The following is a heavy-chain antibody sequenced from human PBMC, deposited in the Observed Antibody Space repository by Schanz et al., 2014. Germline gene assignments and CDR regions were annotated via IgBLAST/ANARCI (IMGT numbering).Heavy chain of an antibody. CDR2: IQHDGSRT. D-gene: IGHD3-22*01. CDR1: GFIFSNHG. J-gene: IGHJ5*02. Sequence: QAELVESGGCVVQPGGSLRLSCEASGFIFSNHGMNWVRQAPGKGLEWVAFIQHDGSRTYYTASLKGRVTISRDNSQNMVYVEMNSLRVEDTAVYYCARGKAYTAGTPMIWFDPWGQGTLVTVSS. V-gene: IGHV3-30*02. CDR3: ARGKAYTAGTPMIWFDP.